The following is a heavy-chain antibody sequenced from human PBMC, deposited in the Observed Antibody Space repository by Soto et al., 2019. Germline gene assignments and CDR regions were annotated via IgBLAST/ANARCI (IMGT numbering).Heavy chain of an antibody. CDR2: ISSSGSTI. V-gene: IGHV3-48*03. CDR3: AGGQNSSGGGYFDY. J-gene: IGHJ4*02. CDR1: GFTFSSYE. D-gene: IGHD6-19*01. Sequence: EVQLVESGGGLVQPGGSLRLSCAASGFTFSSYEMNWVRQAPGKGLEWVSYISSSGSTIYYADSVKGRFTISRDNAENSRFLQMNSLGAEDTAVYYCAGGQNSSGGGYFDYWGQETLVTVSS.